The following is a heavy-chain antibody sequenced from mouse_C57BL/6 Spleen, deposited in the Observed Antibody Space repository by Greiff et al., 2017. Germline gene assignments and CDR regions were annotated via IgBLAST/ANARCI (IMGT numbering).Heavy chain of an antibody. CDR1: GYTFTSYW. CDR3: ARSGGSSYYYAMDY. V-gene: IGHV1-69*01. J-gene: IGHJ4*01. CDR2: IDPSDSYT. Sequence: QVQLQQPGAELVMPGASVKLSCKASGYTFTSYWMHWVKQRPGQGLEWIGEIDPSDSYTNYNQKFKGKSTLTVDKSSSTAYMQLSSLTSEDSAVXYCARSGGSSYYYAMDYWGQGTSVTVSS. D-gene: IGHD1-1*01.